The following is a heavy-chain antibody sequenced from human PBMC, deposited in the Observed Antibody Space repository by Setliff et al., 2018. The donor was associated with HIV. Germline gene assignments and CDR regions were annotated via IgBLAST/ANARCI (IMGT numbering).Heavy chain of an antibody. CDR2: IYYSGST. V-gene: IGHV4-31*03. J-gene: IGHJ5*02. CDR1: GGSISSGGYY. CDR3: ARVRQGAGDYYL. Sequence: SETMSLTCTVSGGSISSGGYYWSWIRQNPGKGLAWIGYIYYSGSTYYNPSLKSRVTISVDTSKNQFSLKLSSVTAADTAVYYCARVRQGAGDYYLWGQGTLVTVSS. D-gene: IGHD3-22*01.